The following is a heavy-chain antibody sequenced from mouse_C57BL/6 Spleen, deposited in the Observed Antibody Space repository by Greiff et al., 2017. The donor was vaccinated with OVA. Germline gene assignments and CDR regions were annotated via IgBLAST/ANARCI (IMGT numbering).Heavy chain of an antibody. CDR2: INYDGSST. CDR1: GFTFSDYY. CDR3: AREYDYDVYFDY. Sequence: EVHLVESEGGLVQPGSSMKLSCTASGFTFSDYYMAWVRQVPEKGLEWVANINYDGSSTYYLDSLKSRFIISRDNAKNILYLQMSSLKSEDTATYYCAREYDYDVYFDYWGQGTTLTVSS. J-gene: IGHJ2*01. V-gene: IGHV5-16*01. D-gene: IGHD2-4*01.